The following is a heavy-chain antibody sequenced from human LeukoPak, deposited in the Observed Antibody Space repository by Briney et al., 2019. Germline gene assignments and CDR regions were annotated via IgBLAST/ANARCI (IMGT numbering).Heavy chain of an antibody. J-gene: IGHJ4*02. CDR2: VYPGDSDT. CDR3: ARVSRFYYYYSSGYFDY. D-gene: IGHD3-22*01. Sequence: GESLKISCKGSGYSFTSYWIGWVRQMPGKGLEWMGIVYPGDSDTRYSPSFQGQVTIPADKSISTAYLQWSSLKASDTAMYYCARVSRFYYYYSSGYFDYWGQGTLVTVSS. V-gene: IGHV5-51*01. CDR1: GYSFTSYW.